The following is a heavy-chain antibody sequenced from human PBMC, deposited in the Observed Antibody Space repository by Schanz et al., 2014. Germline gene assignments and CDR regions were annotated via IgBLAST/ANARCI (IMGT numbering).Heavy chain of an antibody. D-gene: IGHD1-1*01. CDR1: GGSIRSGTYY. Sequence: QVQLQESGPGLVKPSQTLSLTCTVSGGSIRSGTYYWSWIRQPAGKALEWVGRVFPNGITNYNPSPKSRVAIPLAASKNQCSLTLTPLAAADTAGYYCARDTTWRLDLWGRGTLVTVSS. CDR2: VFPNGIT. CDR3: ARDTTWRLDL. V-gene: IGHV4-61*02. J-gene: IGHJ2*01.